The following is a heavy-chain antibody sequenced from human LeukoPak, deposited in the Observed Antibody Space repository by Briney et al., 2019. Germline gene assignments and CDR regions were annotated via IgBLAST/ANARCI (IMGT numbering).Heavy chain of an antibody. Sequence: VASVKVSCKASGGTFSSYAISWVRQAPGQGLEWMGRIIPILGIANYAQKFQGRVTITADKSTSTAYMELSSLRSEDTAVYYCARMGDRAVVVVAARVRYYYYGMDVWGQGTTVTVSS. D-gene: IGHD2-15*01. V-gene: IGHV1-69*04. J-gene: IGHJ6*02. CDR1: GGTFSSYA. CDR3: ARMGDRAVVVVAARVRYYYYGMDV. CDR2: IIPILGIA.